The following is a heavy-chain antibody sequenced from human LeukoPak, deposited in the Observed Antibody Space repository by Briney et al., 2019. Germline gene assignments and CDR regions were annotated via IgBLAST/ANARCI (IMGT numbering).Heavy chain of an antibody. CDR2: IYYSGST. V-gene: IGHV4-59*08. J-gene: IGHJ2*01. Sequence: PSETLSLTCTVSGGSISSYYWSWIRQPPGKGLEWIGYIYYSGSTNYNPSLKSRVTISVDTSKNQFSLKLSSVTAADTAVYYCARTVPSYWYFDLWGRGTLVTVSS. CDR3: ARTVPSYWYFDL. CDR1: GGSISSYY. D-gene: IGHD4-17*01.